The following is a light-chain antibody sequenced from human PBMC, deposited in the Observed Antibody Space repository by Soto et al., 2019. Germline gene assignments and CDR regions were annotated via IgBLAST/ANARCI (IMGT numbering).Light chain of an antibody. CDR3: ASYTTSSTYV. V-gene: IGLV2-14*01. CDR1: SSDVGGYSY. Sequence: HSVLTKPASVSGSPGQSIAISCTGTSSDVGGYSYVSWYQQQPGKAPKLVISDVSNRPSGVSDRFSGSKSGNTASLTISGLQTEDEADYYCASYTTSSTYVFGTGTKVTVL. CDR2: DVS. J-gene: IGLJ1*01.